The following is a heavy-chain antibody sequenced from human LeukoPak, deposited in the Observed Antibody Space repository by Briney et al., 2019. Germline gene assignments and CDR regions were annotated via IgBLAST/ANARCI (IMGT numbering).Heavy chain of an antibody. Sequence: SVKVSCKASGGTFSSYAISWVRQAPGQGLEWMGRIIPILGIANYAQKFQGRVTITADKSTSTAYMELSSLRSEDTAVYYCARDSTELAAAGYYFDYWGQGTLVTVSS. CDR1: GGTFSSYA. CDR2: IIPILGIA. V-gene: IGHV1-69*04. J-gene: IGHJ4*02. CDR3: ARDSTELAAAGYYFDY. D-gene: IGHD6-13*01.